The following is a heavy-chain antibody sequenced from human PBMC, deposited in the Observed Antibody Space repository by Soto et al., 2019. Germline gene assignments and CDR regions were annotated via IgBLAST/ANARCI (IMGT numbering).Heavy chain of an antibody. V-gene: IGHV4-59*01. Sequence: ETLSPTCTVSGGSTNGYYWSWIRQPPGKGLEWIGYIYYSGSTKYNPSLRSRVTMSVDTSKNQFSLKLTSVTGADTAVYYCARVGERWQYIDWFYYLDYWGQGTRVTVSS. D-gene: IGHD3-9*01. CDR1: GGSTNGYY. J-gene: IGHJ4*02. CDR2: IYYSGST. CDR3: ARVGERWQYIDWFYYLDY.